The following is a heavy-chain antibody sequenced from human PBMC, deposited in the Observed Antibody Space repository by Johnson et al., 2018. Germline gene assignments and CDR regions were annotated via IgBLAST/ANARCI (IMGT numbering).Heavy chain of an antibody. CDR2: IGTAGDT. J-gene: IGHJ3*02. D-gene: IGHD6-13*01. CDR3: ARGVGYSSSWPDAFDI. V-gene: IGHV3-13*01. Sequence: VQLVESGGGLVKPGGSLRLSCAASGFTFSSYDMHWVRQATGKGLEWVSAIGTAGDTYYPGSVKGRFTISRENAKNSLYLQMTSLRAGDTAVYYCARGVGYSSSWPDAFDIWGQGTMVTASS. CDR1: GFTFSSYD.